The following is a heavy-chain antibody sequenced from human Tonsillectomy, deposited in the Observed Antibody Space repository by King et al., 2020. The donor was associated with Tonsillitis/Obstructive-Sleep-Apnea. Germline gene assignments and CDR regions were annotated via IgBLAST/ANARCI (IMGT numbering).Heavy chain of an antibody. V-gene: IGHV1-69*01. CDR3: ATRIEDIGVPSPLYFDY. CDR1: GGTFSSYA. CDR2: IIPIFGTA. J-gene: IGHJ4*02. Sequence: QLVQSGAEVKKPGSSVKVSCKASGGTFSSYAISWVRQAPGQGLEWMGGIIPIFGTANYAQKFQGRVTITADESTSTAYMELSSLRSEDTAVYYCATRIEDIGVPSPLYFDYWGQGTLVTVSS. D-gene: IGHD2-2*01.